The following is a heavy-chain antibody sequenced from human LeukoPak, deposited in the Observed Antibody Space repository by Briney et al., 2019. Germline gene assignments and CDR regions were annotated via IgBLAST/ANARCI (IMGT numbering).Heavy chain of an antibody. D-gene: IGHD2-2*01. Sequence: PLETLSLTCAVYGGSFSGYYWSWIRQPPGKGLEWIGEINHSGSTNYNPSLKSRVTISVDTSKNQFSLKLSSVTAADTAVYYCARAPYCSSTSCYGFKYYYYYGMDVWGQGTTVTVSS. V-gene: IGHV4-34*01. CDR2: INHSGST. J-gene: IGHJ6*02. CDR1: GGSFSGYY. CDR3: ARAPYCSSTSCYGFKYYYYYGMDV.